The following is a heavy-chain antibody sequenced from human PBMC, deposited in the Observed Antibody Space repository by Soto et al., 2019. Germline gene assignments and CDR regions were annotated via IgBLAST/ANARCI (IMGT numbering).Heavy chain of an antibody. J-gene: IGHJ4*02. V-gene: IGHV1-46*01. CDR2: LNPTGGST. D-gene: IGHD6-13*01. CDR3: ARVGSSSWYVPHD. CDR1: GYPFTSYY. Sequence: ASVKVSCKASGYPFTSYYMHWLRQAPGQGLEWMGVLNPTGGSTTYAQNFQGRVTMTRDTSTSTVYVELSSLRSEDTAVYYRARVGSSSWYVPHDGGQGTLVTVSS.